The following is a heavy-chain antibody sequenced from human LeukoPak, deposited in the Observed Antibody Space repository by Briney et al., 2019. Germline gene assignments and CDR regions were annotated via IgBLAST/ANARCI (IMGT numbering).Heavy chain of an antibody. CDR1: GFTFSSYS. J-gene: IGHJ4*02. CDR3: ARASNYDFWSGYYYFDY. D-gene: IGHD3-3*01. CDR2: ISSSSSTI. V-gene: IGHV3-48*01. Sequence: GGSLRLSCAASGFTFSSYSMNWVRQAPGKGLEWVSYISSSSSTIYYADSVKGRFTISRDNAKNSLYLQMNSLRAEDTAVYYCARASNYDFWSGYYYFDYWGQGTLVTVSS.